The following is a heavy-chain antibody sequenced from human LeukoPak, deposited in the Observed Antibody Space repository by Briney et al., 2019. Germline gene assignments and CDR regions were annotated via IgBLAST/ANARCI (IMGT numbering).Heavy chain of an antibody. J-gene: IGHJ4*02. CDR2: LYYGVST. D-gene: IGHD6-13*01. CDR3: VSLYSDSWVDY. CDR1: GGSISSSTYY. Sequence: SETLSLTCTVSGGSISSSTYYWGWIRQPPGEGLEWIGSLYYGVSTHYNPSLNSPLTISVNTSKNQFSLKLSSVTAADTAVYYFVSLYSDSWVDYWGQGTLVTGSS. V-gene: IGHV4-39*01.